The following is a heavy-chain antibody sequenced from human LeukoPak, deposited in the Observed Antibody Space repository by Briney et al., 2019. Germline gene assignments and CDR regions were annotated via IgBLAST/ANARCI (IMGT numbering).Heavy chain of an antibody. D-gene: IGHD6-6*01. J-gene: IGHJ5*02. CDR3: ARKPGVIAARRGLNNWFDP. V-gene: IGHV1-2*02. CDR2: INPNSGGT. Sequence: ASVKVSCKASGYTFTGYYIHWVRQAPGQGLEWMGWINPNSGGTNYAQKFQGRVTMTRDTSISTAYMELSRLRSDDTAVYYCARKPGVIAARRGLNNWFDPWGQGTLVTVSS. CDR1: GYTFTGYY.